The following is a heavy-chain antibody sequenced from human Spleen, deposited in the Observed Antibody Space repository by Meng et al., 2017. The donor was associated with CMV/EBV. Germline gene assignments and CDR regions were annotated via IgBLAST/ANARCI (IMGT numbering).Heavy chain of an antibody. J-gene: IGHJ4*02. CDR2: IGTYGTAR. Sequence: GESLKISCAASGFMFSDYYMSWIRQAPGKGLEWISSIGTYGTARYYAGSVKGRFTISRDNAKSSLYLQMDSLRADDTALYYCARERAARLDFDYRGQGTLVTVSS. CDR3: ARERAARLDFDY. CDR1: GFMFSDYY. D-gene: IGHD6-6*01. V-gene: IGHV3-11*01.